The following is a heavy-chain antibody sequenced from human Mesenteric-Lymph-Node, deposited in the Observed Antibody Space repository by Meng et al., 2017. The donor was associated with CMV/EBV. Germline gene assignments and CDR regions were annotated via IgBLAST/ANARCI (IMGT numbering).Heavy chain of an antibody. CDR2: ISSSSYI. J-gene: IGHJ6*02. D-gene: IGHD6-19*01. V-gene: IGHV3-21*01. CDR3: AKVSSGWRDV. Sequence: GESLKISCAASGFTFSSYSMNWVRQAPGKGLEWVSSISSSSYIYYADSVKGRFTISRDNSKNTLYLQMNSLRAEDTAVYYCAKVSSGWRDVWGQGTTVTVSS. CDR1: GFTFSSYS.